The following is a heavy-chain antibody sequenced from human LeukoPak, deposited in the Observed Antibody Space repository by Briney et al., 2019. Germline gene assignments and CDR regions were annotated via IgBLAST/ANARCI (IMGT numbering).Heavy chain of an antibody. D-gene: IGHD2-21*02. CDR3: AKIPSIVVVTGADFDY. CDR1: GYTFTHNF. CDR2: INPSGDNT. V-gene: IGHV1-46*01. Sequence: ASVKVSCKASGYTFTHNFMHWVRQAPGQGLEWMGIINPSGDNTWYAQKFQGRVTMTRDMATSTDYMEVNSLRSEDTAVYYCAKIPSIVVVTGADFDYWGQGTLVTVSS. J-gene: IGHJ4*02.